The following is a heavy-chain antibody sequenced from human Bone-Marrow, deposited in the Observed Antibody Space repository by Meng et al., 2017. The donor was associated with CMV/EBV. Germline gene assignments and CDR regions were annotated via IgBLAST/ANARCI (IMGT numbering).Heavy chain of an antibody. CDR2: ISYDGSNK. CDR3: TRPYGSGTN. Sequence: GESLKISCAASGFTFSSYAMHWVRQAPGKGLEWVAVISYDGSNKYYADSVKGRFTISRDNSKNTLYLQMNSLRAEDTAVYYCTRPYGSGTNWGQGTLVTVSS. D-gene: IGHD3-10*01. V-gene: IGHV3-30-3*01. J-gene: IGHJ4*02. CDR1: GFTFSSYA.